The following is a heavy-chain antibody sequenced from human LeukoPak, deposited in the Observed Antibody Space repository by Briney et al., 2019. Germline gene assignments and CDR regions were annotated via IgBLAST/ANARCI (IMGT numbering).Heavy chain of an antibody. CDR2: IYYSGST. J-gene: IGHJ4*02. Sequence: MPSETLSLTCTVSGGSISSYYWSWIRQPPGKGLEWIGYIYYSGSTNYNPSLKSRVTISVDTSKNQFSLKLSSVTAADTAVYYCARPSRSSSEIHYWGQGTLVTVSS. CDR3: ARPSRSSSEIHY. D-gene: IGHD6-13*01. CDR1: GGSISSYY. V-gene: IGHV4-59*08.